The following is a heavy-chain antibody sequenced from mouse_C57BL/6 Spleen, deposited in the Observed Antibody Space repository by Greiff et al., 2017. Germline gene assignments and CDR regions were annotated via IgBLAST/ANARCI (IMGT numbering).Heavy chain of an antibody. CDR2: IYPSDSET. CDR1: GYTFTSYW. V-gene: IGHV1-61*01. Sequence: QVQLQQSGAELVRPGSSVKLSCKASGYTFTSYWMDWVKQRPGQGLEWIGNIYPSDSETHYNQKFKDKATLTVDKSSSTAYMQLSSLTSEDSAVYYCAREGRSYYFDYWGQGTTLTVSS. CDR3: AREGRSYYFDY. J-gene: IGHJ2*01.